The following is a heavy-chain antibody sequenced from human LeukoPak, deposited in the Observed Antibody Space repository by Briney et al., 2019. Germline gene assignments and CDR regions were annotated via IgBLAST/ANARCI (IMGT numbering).Heavy chain of an antibody. CDR3: ARDRPGIAVAGDAFDI. CDR2: IYNRGSNT. Sequence: SETLSLTCTVPGGSISSYYWSWIRQPPEKGLEWIGYIYNRGSNTNYNPSLKSRVTISGDMSKNQFSLKLRSVTAADTAVYFCARDRPGIAVAGDAFDIWGRGTMVTVSS. J-gene: IGHJ3*02. V-gene: IGHV4-59*01. D-gene: IGHD6-19*01. CDR1: GGSISSYY.